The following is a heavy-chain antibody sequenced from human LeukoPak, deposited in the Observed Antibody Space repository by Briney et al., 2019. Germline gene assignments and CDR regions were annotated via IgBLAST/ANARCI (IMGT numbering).Heavy chain of an antibody. J-gene: IGHJ3*02. CDR3: AEDLGATDAFDI. CDR2: ISGSGGST. Sequence: GGSLRLSCAASGFTFSSYAMSWVRQAPGKGLEWVSAISGSGGSTYYADSVKGRFTISRDNSKNTLYLQMNSLRAEDTAVYYCAEDLGATDAFDIWGQGTMVTVSS. D-gene: IGHD1-26*01. V-gene: IGHV3-23*01. CDR1: GFTFSSYA.